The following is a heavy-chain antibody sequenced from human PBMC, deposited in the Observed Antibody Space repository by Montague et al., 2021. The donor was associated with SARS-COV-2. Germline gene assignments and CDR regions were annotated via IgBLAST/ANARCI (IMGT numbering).Heavy chain of an antibody. D-gene: IGHD6-13*01. CDR2: IYYSGST. V-gene: IGHV4-39*07. J-gene: IGHJ6*02. Sequence: ETLSLTCTVSGGSISSSSYYWGWIRQPPGKGLEWIGSIYYSGSTYYNPSLKSRVTISVDTSKNQFSLKLSSVTAADTAVYYCARVRRQQLVRLSGMDVWGQGTTVTVSS. CDR1: GGSISSSSYY. CDR3: ARVRRQQLVRLSGMDV.